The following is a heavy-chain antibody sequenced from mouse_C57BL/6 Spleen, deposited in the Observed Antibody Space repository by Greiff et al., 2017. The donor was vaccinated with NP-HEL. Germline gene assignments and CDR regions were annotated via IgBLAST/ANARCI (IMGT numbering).Heavy chain of an antibody. J-gene: IGHJ1*03. CDR2: IDPADSDT. CDR1: GYTFTSYW. V-gene: IGHV1-50*01. CDR3: ARSFTTVIARYFDV. D-gene: IGHD1-1*01. Sequence: QVQLQQPGAELVKPGASVKLSCKASGYTFTSYWMQWVKQRPGQGLEWIGEIDPADSDTNYNQKFKGKATLTVDTSSSTAYMLLSSLTSEDTAVYYCARSFTTVIARYFDVWGTGTTVTVSS.